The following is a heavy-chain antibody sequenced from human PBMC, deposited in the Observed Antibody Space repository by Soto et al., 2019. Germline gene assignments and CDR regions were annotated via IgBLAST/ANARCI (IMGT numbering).Heavy chain of an antibody. Sequence: QVQLVQSGAEVKKPGSSVKVSCKASGGTFSSYAISWVRQAPGQGLEWMGGIIPIFGTANYAQKFQGRVTITADESTSTANIELSSLRSEETAVYYCARDRTQEEGTHERSCFYYWGQGTLVTVSS. V-gene: IGHV1-69*12. J-gene: IGHJ4*02. CDR3: ARDRTQEEGTHERSCFYY. CDR2: IIPIFGTA. CDR1: GGTFSSYA. D-gene: IGHD3-10*01.